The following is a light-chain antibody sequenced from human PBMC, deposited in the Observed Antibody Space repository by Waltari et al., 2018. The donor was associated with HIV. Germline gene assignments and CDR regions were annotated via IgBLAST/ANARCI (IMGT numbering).Light chain of an antibody. CDR1: QIINNW. Sequence: DVQMTQSPSTLPAGVGDKVTITCRASQIINNWLAWYQQKPGKPPKLLIYKTSYLESGVPSRFAGSGSGAVFTLMIDGLQPDDFATYYCQQYNSHSYAFGQGTKVDVK. CDR2: KTS. CDR3: QQYNSHSYA. V-gene: IGKV1-5*03. J-gene: IGKJ2*01.